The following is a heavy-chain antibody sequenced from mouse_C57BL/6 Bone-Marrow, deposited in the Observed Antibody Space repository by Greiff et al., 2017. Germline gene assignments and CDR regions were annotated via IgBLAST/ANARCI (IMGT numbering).Heavy chain of an antibody. J-gene: IGHJ1*03. CDR2: INPDSSTI. Sequence: GVDFSRYWMSWVRRAPGKGLEWIGEINPDSSTINYAPSLKDKFIISRDNAKNTLYLQMSKVRSEDTALYYCARQDYGSSYWYFDVWGTGTTVTVAS. CDR1: GVDFSRYW. D-gene: IGHD1-1*01. V-gene: IGHV4-1*01. CDR3: ARQDYGSSYWYFDV.